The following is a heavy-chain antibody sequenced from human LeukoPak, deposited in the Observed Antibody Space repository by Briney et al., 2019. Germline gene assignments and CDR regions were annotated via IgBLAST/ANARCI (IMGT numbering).Heavy chain of an antibody. Sequence: SETLSLTCTVSGGFISSYYWSWIRQPPGKGLEWIGYIYDSGSTNYNPSLKSRVTMSVDTSKNQFSLKLTSVTAADTAVYYCARQRWESSKLYYGMDVWGQGTTVTVSS. J-gene: IGHJ6*02. V-gene: IGHV4-59*08. D-gene: IGHD3-16*02. CDR3: ARQRWESSKLYYGMDV. CDR1: GGFISSYY. CDR2: IYDSGST.